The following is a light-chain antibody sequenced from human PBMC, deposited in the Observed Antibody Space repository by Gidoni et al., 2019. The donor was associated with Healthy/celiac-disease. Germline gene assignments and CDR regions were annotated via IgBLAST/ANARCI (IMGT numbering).Light chain of an antibody. CDR2: LGS. Sequence: DIVMTQSPLSLPVTPGEPASISCRSSQSRLHSNGYNYLDWYLQKPGQSPQLLIYLGSNRASGVPDRFSGSGSGTDFTLKSSRVEAEDVGVYYCMQALQTPWTFGQGTKVEIK. J-gene: IGKJ1*01. CDR1: QSRLHSNGYNY. V-gene: IGKV2-28*01. CDR3: MQALQTPWT.